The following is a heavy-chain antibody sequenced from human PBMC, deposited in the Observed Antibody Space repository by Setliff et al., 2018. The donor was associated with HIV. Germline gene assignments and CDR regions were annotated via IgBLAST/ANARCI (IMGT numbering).Heavy chain of an antibody. J-gene: IGHJ4*02. CDR2: ISWNSDSI. Sequence: SGGSLRLSCAASGFTFDDYAMHWVRQAPGKGLEWVSSISWNSDSIGYADSVKGRFTISRDNAKNSLYLQMNSLRPEDTAFYYCAKDMGGGGGGCWDYWGQGTLVTVSS. CDR1: GFTFDDYA. V-gene: IGHV3-9*01. CDR3: AKDMGGGGGGCWDY. D-gene: IGHD2-15*01.